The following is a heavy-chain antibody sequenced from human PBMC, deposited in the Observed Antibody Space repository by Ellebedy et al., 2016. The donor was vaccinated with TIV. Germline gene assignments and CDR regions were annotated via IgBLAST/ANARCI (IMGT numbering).Heavy chain of an antibody. D-gene: IGHD3-22*01. CDR1: GFIFSSYW. J-gene: IGHJ5*02. CDR2: MKPDGSEK. V-gene: IGHV3-7*01. Sequence: GGSLRLSCAASGFIFSSYWINWVRQAPGKGLEWVANMKPDGSEKYYVDSVKGRFTISRDNAKNSVYLQMNSLRAEDTAVYYCVRVEGGYLLDWFDPWGQGTLVTVSS. CDR3: VRVEGGYLLDWFDP.